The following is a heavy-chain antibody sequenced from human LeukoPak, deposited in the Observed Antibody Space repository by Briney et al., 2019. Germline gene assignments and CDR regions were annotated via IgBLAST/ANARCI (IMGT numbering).Heavy chain of an antibody. CDR2: ISYDGSNK. V-gene: IGHV3-30-3*01. CDR1: RFIFRNYA. J-gene: IGHJ2*01. D-gene: IGHD2-21*02. CDR3: ARAIVVVVTAPPYWYFDL. Sequence: PGRSLRLSCAASRFIFRNYAMHWVRQAPGKGLEWVAVISYDGSNKYYADSVRGRFTISRDNSKNTLYLQMNSLRAEDTAVYYCARAIVVVVTAPPYWYFDLWGRGTLVTVSS.